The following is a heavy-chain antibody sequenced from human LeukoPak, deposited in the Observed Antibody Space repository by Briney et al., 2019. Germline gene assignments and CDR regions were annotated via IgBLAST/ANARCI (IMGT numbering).Heavy chain of an antibody. Sequence: PGGSLRLSCAASGLTFSDHAMGWVRQAPGKGLEWVSSSGSSGNTYYADSVKGRYSISRDNSKNTVFLQINRLRAEDTAIYYCANWGAGTKGLYWGQGTLVTVSS. CDR1: GLTFSDHA. V-gene: IGHV3-23*01. J-gene: IGHJ4*02. D-gene: IGHD1-1*01. CDR2: SSGSSGNT. CDR3: ANWGAGTKGLY.